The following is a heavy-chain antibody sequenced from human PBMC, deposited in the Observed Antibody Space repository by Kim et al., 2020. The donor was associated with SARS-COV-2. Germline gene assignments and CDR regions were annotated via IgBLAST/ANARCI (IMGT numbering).Heavy chain of an antibody. V-gene: IGHV3-7*05. J-gene: IGHJ4*02. CDR1: GFTFSSYW. D-gene: IGHD3-16*02. CDR2: IKQDGSEK. CDR3: ARGSRGLGELSLSPGY. Sequence: GGSLRLSCAASGFTFSSYWMSWVRQAPGKGLEWVANIKQDGSEKYYVDSVKGRFTISRDNAKNSLYLQMNSLRAEDTAVYYCARGSRGLGELSLSPGYWGQGTLVTVSS.